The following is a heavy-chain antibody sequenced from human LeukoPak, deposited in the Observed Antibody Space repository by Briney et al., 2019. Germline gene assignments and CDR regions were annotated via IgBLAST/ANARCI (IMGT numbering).Heavy chain of an antibody. J-gene: IGHJ5*02. CDR3: ARAGGSGWFDP. D-gene: IGHD3-10*01. V-gene: IGHV3-74*01. CDR1: GFTFRNYW. Sequence: GGSLRLSCAASGFTFRNYWMHWVRQPQGKGLVGVSRINIDGSTRYADSVEGRFTISRDNAKNTLYLQMNSLRAEDTAVYYCARAGGSGWFDPWGQGTLVTVSS. CDR2: INIDGST.